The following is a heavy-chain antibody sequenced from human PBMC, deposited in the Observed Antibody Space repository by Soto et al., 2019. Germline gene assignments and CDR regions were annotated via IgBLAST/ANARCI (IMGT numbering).Heavy chain of an antibody. D-gene: IGHD5-18*01. CDR3: AKVRGYASGWRYFDY. Sequence: QVQLQESGPGLVKPSETLSLTCNVSGGSISGYYWSWIRQAPGKGLQWIGYIFHSGSTSYNPSLRSRVTISVDTSKNQFSLKVNSVTDADTAVYYCAKVRGYASGWRYFDYWGQGTLVTVSS. J-gene: IGHJ4*02. CDR1: GGSISGYY. CDR2: IFHSGST. V-gene: IGHV4-59*01.